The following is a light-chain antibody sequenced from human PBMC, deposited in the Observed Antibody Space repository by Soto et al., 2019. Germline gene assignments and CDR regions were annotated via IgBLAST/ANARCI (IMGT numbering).Light chain of an antibody. CDR1: SSDVGGYNY. CDR3: CSYAGSYTGV. J-gene: IGLJ2*01. Sequence: QSALTQPRSVSGSPGQSVTISCTGTSSDVGGYNYVSWYQQHPGKAPKLMIYDVNKRPSGVPDRLSGSKSGNTASLTISGLQAEDEADYYCCSYAGSYTGVFGGGTKVTVL. V-gene: IGLV2-11*01. CDR2: DVN.